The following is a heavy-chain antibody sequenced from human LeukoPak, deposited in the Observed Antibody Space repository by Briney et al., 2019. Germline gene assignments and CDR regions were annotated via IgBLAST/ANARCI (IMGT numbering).Heavy chain of an antibody. V-gene: IGHV3-7*04. CDR3: ARSPTVTTGNDAFDI. D-gene: IGHD4-17*01. Sequence: GGSLRLSCAASGFTFSNYCMTWVRQAPGKGLEWVANMQQDGSEKSYVDSVKGRFTISRDNAKNSLYLQMNSLRAEDTAVYYCARSPTVTTGNDAFDIWGQGTMVTVSS. CDR2: MQQDGSEK. J-gene: IGHJ3*02. CDR1: GFTFSNYC.